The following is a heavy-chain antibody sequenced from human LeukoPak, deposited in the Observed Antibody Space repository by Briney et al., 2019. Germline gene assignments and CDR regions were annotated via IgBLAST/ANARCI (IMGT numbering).Heavy chain of an antibody. D-gene: IGHD3-10*01. CDR3: ARDDYYGSGSANYPYYFDY. Sequence: SVNVSCKASGGTFSSYAISWVRQAPGQGLEWMGGIIPIFGTANYAQKFQGRVTITADESTSTAYMELSSLRSEDTAVYYCARDDYYGSGSANYPYYFDYWGQGTLVTVSS. J-gene: IGHJ4*02. CDR2: IIPIFGTA. V-gene: IGHV1-69*13. CDR1: GGTFSSYA.